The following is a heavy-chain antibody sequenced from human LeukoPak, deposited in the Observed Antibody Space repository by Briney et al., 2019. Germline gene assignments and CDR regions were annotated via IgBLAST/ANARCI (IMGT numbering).Heavy chain of an antibody. D-gene: IGHD2-21*02. CDR1: GFTFSSYA. CDR3: AKAVRKYCGGDCYPPVGFDY. CDR2: ISGSGGST. Sequence: PGGSLRLSCAASGFTFSSYAMSWVRQAPGKGLEWVSAISGSGGSTYYADSVKGRFTISRDNSKNTLYLQMNSLRAEDTAVYYCAKAVRKYCGGDCYPPVGFDYWGQGTLVTVSS. V-gene: IGHV3-23*01. J-gene: IGHJ4*02.